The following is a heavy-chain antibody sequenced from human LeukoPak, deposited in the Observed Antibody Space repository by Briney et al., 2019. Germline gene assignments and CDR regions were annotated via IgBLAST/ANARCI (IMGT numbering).Heavy chain of an antibody. J-gene: IGHJ4*02. CDR3: ARDAISRGSGSYCDY. D-gene: IGHD3-10*01. Sequence: QPGGSLRLSCAASGFTFSTYPVHWVRQAPGKGLEWVAVISYDGSNKNYADSVKGRFAISRDNSKNTLYLQMNSLREEDTAVYYCARDAISRGSGSYCDYWGQGTLVTVSS. CDR2: ISYDGSNK. V-gene: IGHV3-30*01. CDR1: GFTFSTYP.